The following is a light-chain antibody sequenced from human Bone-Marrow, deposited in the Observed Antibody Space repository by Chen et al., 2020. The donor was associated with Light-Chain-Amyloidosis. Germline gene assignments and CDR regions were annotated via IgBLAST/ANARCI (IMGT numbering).Light chain of an antibody. CDR2: TAS. V-gene: IGKV1-39*01. CDR1: QRISSY. J-gene: IGKJ1*01. CDR3: QQSYSDPWA. Sequence: DIQMTQSPSSLSASVGDRVTITCRASQRISSYLNWYQQKPGKAPKLLIHTASTLQSGVPSRFSGSGSGTDFTLTISSLQPEDFAGYYCQQSYSDPWAFGHGTKVEI.